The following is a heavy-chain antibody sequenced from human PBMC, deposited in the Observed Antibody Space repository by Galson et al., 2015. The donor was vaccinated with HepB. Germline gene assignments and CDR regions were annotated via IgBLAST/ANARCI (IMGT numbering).Heavy chain of an antibody. CDR3: TTDPSIRLYDFWSGSDAFDI. CDR2: IKSKADGGTT. D-gene: IGHD3-3*01. CDR1: GFTFSNAW. Sequence: SLRLSCAASGFTFSNAWMSWVRQAPGKGLEWVGRIKSKADGGTTDYAAPVKGRFTISRDDSKNTLYLQMNSLKTEDTAVYYCTTDPSIRLYDFWSGSDAFDIWGQGTMVTVSS. V-gene: IGHV3-15*01. J-gene: IGHJ3*02.